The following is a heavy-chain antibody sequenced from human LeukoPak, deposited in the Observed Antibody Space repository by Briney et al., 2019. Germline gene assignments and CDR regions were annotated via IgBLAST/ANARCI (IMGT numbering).Heavy chain of an antibody. CDR1: GGTFSSYA. J-gene: IGHJ4*02. V-gene: IGHV1-69*13. CDR2: IIPIFGTA. Sequence: SVKVSCKASGGTFSSYAISWVRQAPGQGLEWMGGIIPIFGTANYAQKFQGRVTITADESTSTAYMELSSLRSEDTAVYYCARDTGAYSSGWSNFDYWGQGTLVTVSS. CDR3: ARDTGAYSSGWSNFDY. D-gene: IGHD6-19*01.